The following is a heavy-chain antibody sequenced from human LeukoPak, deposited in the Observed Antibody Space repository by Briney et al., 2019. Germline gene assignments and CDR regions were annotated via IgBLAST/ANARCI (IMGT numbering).Heavy chain of an antibody. Sequence: SETLSLTCAVYGGSFSGYYWSWIRQPPGKGLEWIGEINHSGSTNYSPSLKSRVTISVDTSKNQFSLKLSSVTAADTAVYYCASELKTWDSGSYQNSEVWGQGTLVTVSS. CDR1: GGSFSGYY. V-gene: IGHV4-34*01. J-gene: IGHJ4*02. CDR3: ASELKTWDSGSYQNSEV. CDR2: INHSGST. D-gene: IGHD1-26*01.